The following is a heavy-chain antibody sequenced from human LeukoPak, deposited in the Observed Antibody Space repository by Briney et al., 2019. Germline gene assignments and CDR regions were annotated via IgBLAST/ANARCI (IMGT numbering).Heavy chain of an antibody. CDR3: ARGYDFWSGNLGYYYMDV. Sequence: SSETLFLTCTVSGGSISSYYWSWIRQPAGKGLEWIGRIYTSGSTNYNPSLKSRVTMSVDTSKNQFSLKLSSVTAADTAVYYCARGYDFWSGNLGYYYMDVWGKGTTVTVSS. D-gene: IGHD3-3*01. V-gene: IGHV4-4*07. CDR1: GGSISSYY. CDR2: IYTSGST. J-gene: IGHJ6*03.